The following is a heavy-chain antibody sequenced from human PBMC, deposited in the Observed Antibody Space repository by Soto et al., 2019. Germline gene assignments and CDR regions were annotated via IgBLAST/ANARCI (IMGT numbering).Heavy chain of an antibody. V-gene: IGHV3-33*01. J-gene: IGHJ2*01. CDR3: ARATPPWLQDYWYFDL. D-gene: IGHD5-12*01. CDR1: GFTFSSYG. Sequence: QVQLVESGGGVVQPGRSLRLSCAASGFTFSSYGMHWVRQAPGKGLEWVAVIWYDGSNKYYADSVKGRFTISRDNSKNTLYLQMNSLRAEDTAVYYCARATPPWLQDYWYFDLWGRGTLVTVSS. CDR2: IWYDGSNK.